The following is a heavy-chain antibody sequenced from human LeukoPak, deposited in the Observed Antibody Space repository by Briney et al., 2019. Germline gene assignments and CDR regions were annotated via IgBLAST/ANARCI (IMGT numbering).Heavy chain of an antibody. V-gene: IGHV4-39*07. CDR2: IYYSGST. D-gene: IGHD1-26*01. J-gene: IGHJ4*02. Sequence: PSGTLSLTCTVSGGSISSSSYYWGWIRQPPGKGLEWIGSIYYSGSTYYNPSLKSRVTISVDTSKNQFSLKLSSVTAADTAVYYCARDSKWELPDYWGQGTLVTVSS. CDR3: ARDSKWELPDY. CDR1: GGSISSSSYY.